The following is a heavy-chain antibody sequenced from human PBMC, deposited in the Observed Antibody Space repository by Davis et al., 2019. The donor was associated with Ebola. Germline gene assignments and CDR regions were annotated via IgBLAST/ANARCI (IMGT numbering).Heavy chain of an antibody. Sequence: GESLKISCKGSGYSFTSYWIGWVRQMPGKGLEWMGIIYPGDSDTRYSPSFQGQVTISADKSISTAYLQWSSLKASDTAMYYCARHRDAMYSGSYYYYYGMDVWGQGTTVTVSS. CDR3: ARHRDAMYSGSYYYYYGMDV. CDR2: IYPGDSDT. D-gene: IGHD1-26*01. V-gene: IGHV5-51*01. CDR1: GYSFTSYW. J-gene: IGHJ6*02.